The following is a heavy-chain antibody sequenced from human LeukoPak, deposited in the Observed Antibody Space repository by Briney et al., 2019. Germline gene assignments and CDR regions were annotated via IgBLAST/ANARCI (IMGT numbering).Heavy chain of an antibody. CDR1: GGSISSSSYY. J-gene: IGHJ4*02. Sequence: TPSETLSLTCTVSGGSISSSSYYWGWIRQPPGKGLEWIGYIYYSGSTNYNPSLKSRVTISVDTSKNQFSLKLSSVTAADTAVYYCARHVSSSWYLNFDYWGQGTLVTVSS. V-gene: IGHV4-61*05. D-gene: IGHD6-13*01. CDR2: IYYSGST. CDR3: ARHVSSSWYLNFDY.